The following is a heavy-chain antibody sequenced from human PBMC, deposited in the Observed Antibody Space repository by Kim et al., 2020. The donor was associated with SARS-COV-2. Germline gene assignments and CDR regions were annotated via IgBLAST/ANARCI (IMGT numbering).Heavy chain of an antibody. Sequence: GGSLRLSCAASGFTFSDYYMSWIRQAPGKGLEWVSYISSSGSTIYYADSVKGRFTISRDNAKNSLYLQMNSRRAEDTAVYYCAREALWFGETTFDYWGQGTLVTVSS. CDR3: AREALWFGETTFDY. CDR2: ISSSGSTI. CDR1: GFTFSDYY. J-gene: IGHJ4*02. D-gene: IGHD3-10*01. V-gene: IGHV3-11*04.